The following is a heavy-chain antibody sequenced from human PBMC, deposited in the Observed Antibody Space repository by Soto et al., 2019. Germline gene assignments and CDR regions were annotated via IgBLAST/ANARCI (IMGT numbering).Heavy chain of an antibody. CDR3: ARDRGRGVECFGTCYSSYFDP. Sequence: EVQLVESGGGLVQPGGSLRLSCAASGFTFSTYWMSWVRQAPGKGLEWVANIKEDGSAKSYVDSVKGRFIISRDNAKNSLYLQMNSLRAEDTAVYHCARDRGRGVECFGTCYSSYFDPWGQGTLVTVSS. V-gene: IGHV3-7*01. D-gene: IGHD2-15*01. CDR2: IKEDGSAK. CDR1: GFTFSTYW. J-gene: IGHJ5*02.